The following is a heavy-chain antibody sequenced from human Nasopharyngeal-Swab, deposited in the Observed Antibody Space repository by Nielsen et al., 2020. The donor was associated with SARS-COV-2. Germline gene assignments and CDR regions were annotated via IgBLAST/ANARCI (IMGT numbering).Heavy chain of an antibody. D-gene: IGHD3-3*01. Sequence: VRQAPGKGLEYVSAISSNGGSTYYADSVKGRFTISRDNSKNTLYLQMNSLRAEDTAVYYCAKDPHYDFWSGYYFDYWGQGTLVTVSS. V-gene: IGHV3-64*04. CDR3: AKDPHYDFWSGYYFDY. J-gene: IGHJ4*02. CDR2: ISSNGGST.